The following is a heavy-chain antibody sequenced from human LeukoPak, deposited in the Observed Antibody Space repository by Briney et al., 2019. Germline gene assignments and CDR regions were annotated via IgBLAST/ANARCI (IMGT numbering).Heavy chain of an antibody. D-gene: IGHD3-10*01. CDR1: GFTFSSYA. V-gene: IGHV3-30-3*01. J-gene: IGHJ4*02. CDR2: ISYDGSNK. CDR3: AKESSLPQDYGSGSYDY. Sequence: GGSLRLSCAASGFTFSSYAMHWVRQAPGKGLEWVAVISYDGSNKYYADSVKGRFTISRDNSKNTLYLQMNSLRAEDTAVYYCAKESSLPQDYGSGSYDYWGQGTLVTVSS.